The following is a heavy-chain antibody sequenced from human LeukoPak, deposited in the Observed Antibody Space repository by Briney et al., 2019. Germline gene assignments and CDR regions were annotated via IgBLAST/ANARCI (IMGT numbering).Heavy chain of an antibody. D-gene: IGHD3-3*01. J-gene: IGHJ4*02. V-gene: IGHV4-34*01. CDR1: GGSFSGYY. CDR2: INHSGST. Sequence: PSETLSLTCAVYGGSFSGYYWSWIRQPPGKGLEWIGEINHSGSTKYTPSLKSRVTLSVDTSKNQFSLKLSSVTAADTAVYYWARGDLRSGYYVWGQGTLVTVSS. CDR3: ARGDLRSGYYV.